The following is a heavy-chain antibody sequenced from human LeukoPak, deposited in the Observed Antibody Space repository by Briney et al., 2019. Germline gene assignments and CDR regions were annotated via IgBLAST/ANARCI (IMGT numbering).Heavy chain of an antibody. J-gene: IGHJ4*02. CDR2: IKEDGSEK. D-gene: IGHD6-13*01. V-gene: IGHV3-7*05. CDR3: ARDWGAAGLWDY. Sequence: PGGSLRLSCEASGFTLSSYVMGWVRQAPGKGLEWVANIKEDGSEKDYVDSVKGRFTISRDNAKNSLYLQMNSLRAEDTAIYYCARDWGAAGLWDYWGQGTLVTVSS. CDR1: GFTLSSYV.